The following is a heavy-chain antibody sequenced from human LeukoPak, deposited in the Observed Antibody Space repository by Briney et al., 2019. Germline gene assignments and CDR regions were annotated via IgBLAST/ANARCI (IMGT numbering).Heavy chain of an antibody. Sequence: GGSLRLSCAASGFTFSRYSMNWVRQAPGKGLEWVSSISISSNYIYYPDSLKGRFTISRDNAKNSLYLQMNSLKPEDTALYYCARVAEAAAFDSWGQGTLVTVSS. J-gene: IGHJ4*02. D-gene: IGHD6-13*01. V-gene: IGHV3-21*06. CDR2: ISISSNYI. CDR3: ARVAEAAAFDS. CDR1: GFTFSRYS.